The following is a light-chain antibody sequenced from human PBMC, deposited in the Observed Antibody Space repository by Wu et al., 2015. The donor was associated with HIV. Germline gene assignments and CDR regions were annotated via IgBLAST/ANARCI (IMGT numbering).Light chain of an antibody. J-gene: IGKJ5*01. CDR1: QSISGDY. V-gene: IGKV3D-20*02. CDR3: QQSSNWPLT. Sequence: ETVLTQSPGTLSLSPGERATLSCSASQSISGDYLAWYQQKPGQAPRLLIYDASTRATGIPDRFSGSGSGAVFTLTISRLEPEDFAVYYCQQSSNWPLTFGQGTRLEI. CDR2: DAS.